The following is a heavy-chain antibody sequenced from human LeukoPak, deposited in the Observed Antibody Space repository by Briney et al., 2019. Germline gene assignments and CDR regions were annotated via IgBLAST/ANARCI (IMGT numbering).Heavy chain of an antibody. J-gene: IGHJ4*02. D-gene: IGHD3-9*01. CDR3: ASGDFDWLPYYFDY. V-gene: IGHV3-21*01. CDR2: ISSSSSYI. CDR1: GFTFSSYS. Sequence: GGSLRLSCAASGFTFSSYSMNWVRQAPGKGLEWVSSISSSSSYIYYADSVKGRFTISRDNAKNSLYLQMNSLRAEDTAVYYCASGDFDWLPYYFDYWGQGTLVTVSS.